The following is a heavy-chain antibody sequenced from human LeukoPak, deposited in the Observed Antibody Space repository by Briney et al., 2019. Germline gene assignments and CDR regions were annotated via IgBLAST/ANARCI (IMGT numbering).Heavy chain of an antibody. CDR3: ARRVHSSSWSSYFDY. Sequence: PSETLSLTCTVSGGSISSGSYYWGWIRQPPGKGLEWIGSIYYSGSTSYNPSLRSRVTISVDKSKNQFFLKLSSVTATDTAVYYCARRVHSSSWSSYFDYWGQETLVTVSS. CDR1: GGSISSGSYY. CDR2: IYYSGST. V-gene: IGHV4-39*07. J-gene: IGHJ4*02. D-gene: IGHD6-13*01.